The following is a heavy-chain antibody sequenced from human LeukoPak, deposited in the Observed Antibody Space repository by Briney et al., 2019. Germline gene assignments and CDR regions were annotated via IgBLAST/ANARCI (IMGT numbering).Heavy chain of an antibody. J-gene: IGHJ6*02. D-gene: IGHD3-10*01. CDR2: IYSGGIT. Sequence: GGSLRLSCAASGFTVSSNYMNWVRQAPGKGLEWVSVIYSGGITYYADSVKGRFTISRDNSKNTLYLQMNSLRAEDTAVYYCARGAYYYGSGIYYYYGMDVWGQGTTVTVSS. V-gene: IGHV3-53*01. CDR1: GFTVSSNY. CDR3: ARGAYYYGSGIYYYYGMDV.